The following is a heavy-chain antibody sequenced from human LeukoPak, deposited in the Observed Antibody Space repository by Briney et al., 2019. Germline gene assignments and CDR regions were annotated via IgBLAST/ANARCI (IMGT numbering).Heavy chain of an antibody. D-gene: IGHD6-13*01. Sequence: GASVKVSCKASGYTFTGYYMHWVRQAPGQGLEWVGWINPNSGGTNYAQKFQGRVTMTRDTSISTAYMELSRLRSDDTAVYYCARASISAAGPGLIDYWGQGTLVTVSS. CDR3: ARASISAAGPGLIDY. V-gene: IGHV1-2*02. CDR1: GYTFTGYY. J-gene: IGHJ4*02. CDR2: INPNSGGT.